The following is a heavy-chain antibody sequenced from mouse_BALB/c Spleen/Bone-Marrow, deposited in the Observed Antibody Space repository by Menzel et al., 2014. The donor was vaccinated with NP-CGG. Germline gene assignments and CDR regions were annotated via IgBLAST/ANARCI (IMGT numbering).Heavy chain of an antibody. CDR2: INPSSGYT. CDR3: ARGYYVMDY. CDR1: GYXXTXXX. V-gene: IGHV1-7*01. J-gene: IGHJ4*01. Sequence: VQLQESGAELAKPGASVKMSCKASGYXXTXXXMHWVEQRPGQXXEWIGYINPSSGYTEFNQRFKDKATLTADRSSSTAXXQXSSLTSEDSAVYYCARGYYVMDYWGQGTSVTVSS.